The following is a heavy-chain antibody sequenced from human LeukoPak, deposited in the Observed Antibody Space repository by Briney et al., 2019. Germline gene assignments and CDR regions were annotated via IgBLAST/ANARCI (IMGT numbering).Heavy chain of an antibody. CDR2: INSDGSST. J-gene: IGHJ4*02. Sequence: GGSLRLSCAASGFTFSSYWMSWVRQAPGKGLVWVSRINSDGSSTSYADSVKGRFTISRDNAKNTLYLQMNSLRAEDTAVYYCRAVVVPAATFDYWGQGTLVTVSS. D-gene: IGHD2-2*01. CDR3: RAVVVPAATFDY. CDR1: GFTFSSYW. V-gene: IGHV3-74*01.